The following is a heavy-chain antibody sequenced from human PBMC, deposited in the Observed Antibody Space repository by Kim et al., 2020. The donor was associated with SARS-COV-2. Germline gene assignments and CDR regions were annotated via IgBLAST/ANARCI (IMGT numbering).Heavy chain of an antibody. Sequence: YYADSVKGRFTISRDNSKNTLYLQMNSLRAEDTAVYYCAKAISRNWYFDLWGRGTLVTVSS. V-gene: IGHV3-30*02. D-gene: IGHD6-13*01. J-gene: IGHJ2*01. CDR3: AKAISRNWYFDL.